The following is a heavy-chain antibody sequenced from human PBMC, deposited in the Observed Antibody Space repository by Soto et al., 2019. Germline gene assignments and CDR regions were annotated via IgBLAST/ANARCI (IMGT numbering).Heavy chain of an antibody. J-gene: IGHJ4*02. D-gene: IGHD6-19*01. V-gene: IGHV3-33*01. CDR2: IWYDGSNK. CDR3: ARGKNVSIAVAGPPDY. Sequence: PGGSLRLSCAASGFTFSSYGMHWVRQAPGKGLEWVAVIWYDGSNKYYADSVKGRFTISRDNSKNTLYLQMNSLRAEDTAVYYCARGKNVSIAVAGPPDYWGQGTLVTVSS. CDR1: GFTFSSYG.